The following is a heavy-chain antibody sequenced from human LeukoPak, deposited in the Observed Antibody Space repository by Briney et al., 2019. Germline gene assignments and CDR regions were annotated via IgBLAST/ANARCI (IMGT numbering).Heavy chain of an antibody. V-gene: IGHV4-59*02. CDR1: GGSVSDYY. J-gene: IGHJ4*02. D-gene: IGHD2-2*01. CDR2: IYYTGST. CDR3: ARDHSSSLPKVCYFDY. Sequence: ASETLSLTCTISGGSVSDYYWSWIRQSPGKGLEWIGYIYYTGSTTYNPSLKSRVTMSADTSKNQFSLNLNSVTAADTAVYYCARDHSSSLPKVCYFDYWGQGTLVTVSS.